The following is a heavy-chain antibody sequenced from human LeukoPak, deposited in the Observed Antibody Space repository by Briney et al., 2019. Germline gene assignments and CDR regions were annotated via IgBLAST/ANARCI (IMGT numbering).Heavy chain of an antibody. Sequence: ASVKVSCMPSGYTFSRYYMHCVRQAPGQGPEWMGWINPDRCGTNYAQKFQGRVTMTRRTSISTAYLELSRLRSEDTAVYYCARGHLATGSYERGPWGQGTLVTVSS. CDR3: ARGHLATGSYERGP. CDR2: INPDRCGT. D-gene: IGHD3-10*01. V-gene: IGHV1-2*02. CDR1: GYTFSRYY. J-gene: IGHJ5*02.